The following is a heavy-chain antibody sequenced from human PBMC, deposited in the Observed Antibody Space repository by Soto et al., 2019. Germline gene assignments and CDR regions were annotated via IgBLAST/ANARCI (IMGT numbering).Heavy chain of an antibody. D-gene: IGHD2-2*01. CDR2: IYYSGST. Sequence: SETLSLTCTVSGGSISSYYWSWIRQPPGKGLEWIGYIYYSGSTNYNPSLKSRVTISVDTSKNQFSLKLSSVTAADTAVYYCARDLGCSSTSCPRDAFDIWGQGTMVT. V-gene: IGHV4-59*01. J-gene: IGHJ3*02. CDR3: ARDLGCSSTSCPRDAFDI. CDR1: GGSISSYY.